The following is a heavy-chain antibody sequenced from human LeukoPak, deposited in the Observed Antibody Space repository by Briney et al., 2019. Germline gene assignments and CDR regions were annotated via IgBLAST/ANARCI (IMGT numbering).Heavy chain of an antibody. CDR1: GFTVSTNY. V-gene: IGHV3-7*02. D-gene: IGHD3-3*01. Sequence: PGGSLRLSCAASGFTVSTNYMNWVRQAPGKGLEWVANIKEDGREKYYVDSVKGRFTIPRDNSKNTLYLQMNSLRAEDTAVYYCASGVVTEGAFDIWGQGTMVTVSS. J-gene: IGHJ3*02. CDR2: IKEDGREK. CDR3: ASGVVTEGAFDI.